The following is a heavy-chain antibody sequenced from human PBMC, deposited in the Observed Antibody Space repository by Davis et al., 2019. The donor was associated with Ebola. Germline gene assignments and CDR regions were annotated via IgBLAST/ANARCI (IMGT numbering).Heavy chain of an antibody. D-gene: IGHD1-26*01. CDR1: GYRFTGYY. CDR3: ARETGYYGSDYFDY. Sequence: AASVKVSCKASGYRFTGYYIHWVRQAPGQGPEWMGRIDPNSGSTNSAQKFQGRVTMTRDTSVSTAYMELSSLRSDDTAVYYCARETGYYGSDYFDYWGQGTLVTVSS. CDR2: IDPNSGST. J-gene: IGHJ4*02. V-gene: IGHV1-2*06.